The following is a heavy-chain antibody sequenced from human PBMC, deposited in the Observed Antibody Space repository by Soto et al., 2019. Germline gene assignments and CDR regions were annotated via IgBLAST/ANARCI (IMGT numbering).Heavy chain of an antibody. CDR1: GFTFSSYG. CDR3: AKDGHFLSGYSRFYYYDGKDV. Sequence: PGGSLRLSCAASGFTFSSYGMHWVRQAPGKGLEWVAVISYDGSNKYYADSVKGRFTISRDNSKNTLYLQMNSLRAEDTAVYYCAKDGHFLSGYSRFYYYDGKDVWSQGTTVTVSS. V-gene: IGHV3-30*18. CDR2: ISYDGSNK. D-gene: IGHD3-3*02. J-gene: IGHJ6*02.